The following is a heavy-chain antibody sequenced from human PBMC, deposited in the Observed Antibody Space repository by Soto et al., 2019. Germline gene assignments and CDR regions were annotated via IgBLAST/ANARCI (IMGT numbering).Heavy chain of an antibody. Sequence: SVKVSCKASGGSFSNFGISWVRQAPGQGLEWMGGSVPVFGRPNYAQRFRGRLTITADESTSTGYMELISLRSDDTAVYYCAREGSGYNFWGQGTQVTVSS. CDR3: AREGSGYNF. D-gene: IGHD5-12*01. V-gene: IGHV1-69*13. J-gene: IGHJ4*02. CDR1: GGSFSNFG. CDR2: SVPVFGRP.